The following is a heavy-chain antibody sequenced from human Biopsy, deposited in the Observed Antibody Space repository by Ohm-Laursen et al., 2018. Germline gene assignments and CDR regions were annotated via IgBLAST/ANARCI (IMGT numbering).Heavy chain of an antibody. CDR1: GYKFTSYG. D-gene: IGHD6-25*01. CDR2: INGYNGNT. Sequence: ASVKVSRKASGYKFTSYGMSWVRQAPGQGFEWMGRINGYNGNTNYAQKFQGRITMTIDAATSTGYMDLRSLKSDDTAVYYCARIAAAGWDDYWGQGTLVTVSS. CDR3: ARIAAAGWDDY. V-gene: IGHV1-18*01. J-gene: IGHJ4*02.